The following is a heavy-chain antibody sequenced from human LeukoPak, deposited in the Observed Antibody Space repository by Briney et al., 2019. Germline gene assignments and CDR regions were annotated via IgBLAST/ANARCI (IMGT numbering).Heavy chain of an antibody. Sequence: PGGSLRLSCSASGFTFSSYAMHWVRQAPGKGLEYVSAISSNGGSTYYADSVKGRFTISRDNSKNTLYLQMSSLRAEDTAVYYCARVIRVGSTDYFDYWGQGTLVTVSS. CDR2: ISSNGGST. D-gene: IGHD1-26*01. V-gene: IGHV3-64D*09. CDR1: GFTFSSYA. CDR3: ARVIRVGSTDYFDY. J-gene: IGHJ4*02.